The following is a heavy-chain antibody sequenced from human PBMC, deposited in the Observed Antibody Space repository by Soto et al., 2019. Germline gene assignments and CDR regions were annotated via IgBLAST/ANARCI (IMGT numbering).Heavy chain of an antibody. CDR1: GFTFSSYG. D-gene: IGHD2-8*01. Sequence: PGGSLRLSCAASGFTFSSYGMHWVRQAPGKGLEWVAVIWYDGSNKYYADSVKGRFTISRDNSKNTLYLQMNSLRAEDTAVYYCARGLRGYCTNGVCYAVNAFAIWGQGTMVTVSS. V-gene: IGHV3-33*01. CDR2: IWYDGSNK. J-gene: IGHJ3*02. CDR3: ARGLRGYCTNGVCYAVNAFAI.